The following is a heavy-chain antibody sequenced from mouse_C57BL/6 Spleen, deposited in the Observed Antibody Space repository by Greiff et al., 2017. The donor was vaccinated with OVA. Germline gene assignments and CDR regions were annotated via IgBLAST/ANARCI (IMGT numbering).Heavy chain of an antibody. J-gene: IGHJ3*01. V-gene: IGHV1-82*01. CDR2: IYPGDGDT. CDR3: AGGYYDSSWFAY. CDR1: GYAFSSSW. D-gene: IGHD2-4*01. Sequence: QVQLQQSGPELVKPGASVKISCKASGYAFSSSWMNWVKQRPGKGLEWIGRIYPGDGDTNYNGKFKGKATLTADKSSSTAYMQLSSLTSEDSAVYCCAGGYYDSSWFAYWGQGTLVTVSA.